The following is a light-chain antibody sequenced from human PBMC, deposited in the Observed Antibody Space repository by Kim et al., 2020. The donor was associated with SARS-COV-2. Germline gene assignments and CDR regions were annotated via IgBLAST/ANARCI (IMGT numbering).Light chain of an antibody. J-gene: IGLJ2*01. CDR2: TTV. CDR3: LLYYGGAQV. V-gene: IGLV7-43*01. Sequence: PGGPVTLTCASSTGAVTSGNYPNWFQQNPGQAPRALIYTTVNKHSWTPARFSGSLLGGKAALTLSGVQPEDEADYYCLLYYGGAQVFGGGTQLTVL. CDR1: TGAVTSGNY.